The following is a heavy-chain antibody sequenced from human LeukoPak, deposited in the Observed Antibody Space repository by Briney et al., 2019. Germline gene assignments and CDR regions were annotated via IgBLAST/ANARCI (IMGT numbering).Heavy chain of an antibody. CDR3: ARDRGYQYYMDV. V-gene: IGHV1-2*02. CDR2: INPNSGGT. J-gene: IGHJ6*03. D-gene: IGHD3-10*01. CDR1: GYTFTGYY. Sequence: ASVKVSCKASGYTFTGYYMHWVRQAPGQGLEWMGWINPNSGGTSYAQKFQGRVTMTRDTSISTAYMELSRLRSDDTAVYYCARDRGYQYYMDVWGKGTTVTVSS.